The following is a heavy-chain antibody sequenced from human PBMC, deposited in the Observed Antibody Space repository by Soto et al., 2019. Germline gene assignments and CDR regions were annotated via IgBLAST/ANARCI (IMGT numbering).Heavy chain of an antibody. CDR2: ISAYNGNT. D-gene: IGHD4-17*01. Sequence: QVPLVQSGAEVKKPGASVKVSCKASGYTFTSYGISWVRQAPGQGLEWMGWISAYNGNTSYEQKLQGRVTMTTDTSKNTAYMEVRSLRSDDRAVYYCARNTLTRQMTAVTTLDYLGQGTLVTDS. CDR1: GYTFTSYG. CDR3: ARNTLTRQMTAVTTLDY. J-gene: IGHJ4*02. V-gene: IGHV1-18*01.